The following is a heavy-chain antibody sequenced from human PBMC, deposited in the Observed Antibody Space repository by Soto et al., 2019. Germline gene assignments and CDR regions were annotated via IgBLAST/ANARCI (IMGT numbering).Heavy chain of an antibody. CDR1: GFTFSSYG. CDR3: AKVSSWPGDYGDYFDY. D-gene: IGHD4-17*01. V-gene: IGHV3-30*18. CDR2: ISYDGSNK. J-gene: IGHJ4*02. Sequence: QVQLVESGGGVVQPGRSLRLSCAASGFTFSSYGMHWVRQAPGKGLEWVAVISYDGSNKYYADSVKGRFTIPRDNSKNTLYLQMNSLRAEDTAVYYCAKVSSWPGDYGDYFDYWGQGTLVTVSS.